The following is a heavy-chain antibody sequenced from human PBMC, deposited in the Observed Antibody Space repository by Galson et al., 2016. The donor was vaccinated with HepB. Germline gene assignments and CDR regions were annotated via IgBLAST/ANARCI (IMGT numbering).Heavy chain of an antibody. D-gene: IGHD5-24*01. V-gene: IGHV3-23*01. CDR1: GLRFSSYA. Sequence: LRLSCAVSGLRFSSYAMGWVRQASGKGLEWVSAISGFGVNTYYADSVRGRFTISRDNSRNTLYLQMHSLRVEDTATYYCTQDWNWLQKFTASVADHWGQGTLVTVSS. CDR3: TQDWNWLQKFTASVADH. J-gene: IGHJ5*02. CDR2: ISGFGVNT.